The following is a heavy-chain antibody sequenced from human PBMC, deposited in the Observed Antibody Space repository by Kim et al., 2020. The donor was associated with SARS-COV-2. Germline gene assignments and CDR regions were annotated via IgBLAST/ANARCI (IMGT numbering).Heavy chain of an antibody. Sequence: GGSLRLSCAASGFTVSSNYMSWVRQAPGKGLEWVSVIYSGGSTYYADSVKGRFTISRDNSKNTLYLQMNSLRAEDTAVYYCASSLNYYYDSSGYYVYWGQGTLVTVSS. V-gene: IGHV3-53*01. J-gene: IGHJ4*02. CDR1: GFTVSSNY. CDR3: ASSLNYYYDSSGYYVY. CDR2: IYSGGST. D-gene: IGHD3-22*01.